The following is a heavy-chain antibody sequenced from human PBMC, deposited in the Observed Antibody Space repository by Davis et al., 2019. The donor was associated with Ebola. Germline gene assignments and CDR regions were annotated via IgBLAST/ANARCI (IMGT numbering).Heavy chain of an antibody. CDR1: GFTFSTYD. Sequence: GESLKISCAASGFTFSTYDFNWVRQAPGKGLEWVSFISSSSRYIYYADSLKGRFTISRDDAKKSVYLHMNSLRPDDTAVYYCARALSQLLPLDSWGQGALVTVSS. CDR3: ARALSQLLPLDS. CDR2: ISSSSRYI. D-gene: IGHD2-2*01. V-gene: IGHV3-21*01. J-gene: IGHJ4*02.